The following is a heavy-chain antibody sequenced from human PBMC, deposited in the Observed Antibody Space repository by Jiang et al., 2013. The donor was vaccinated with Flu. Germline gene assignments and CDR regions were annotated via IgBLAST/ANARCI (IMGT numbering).Heavy chain of an antibody. CDR3: AREGYYFDTTGSPRSHGLDV. CDR1: GYTFTSYA. CDR2: INTKTGDP. V-gene: IGHV7-4-1*02. Sequence: KASGYTFTSYAMNWVRTGPGQGLEWMGWINTKTGDPTYAQAFTGRFVFSSDTSVSTAYLHISGLKAEDTAVYYCAREGYYFDTTGSPRSHGLDVWGQGTAVTVSS. D-gene: IGHD3-22*01. J-gene: IGHJ6*02.